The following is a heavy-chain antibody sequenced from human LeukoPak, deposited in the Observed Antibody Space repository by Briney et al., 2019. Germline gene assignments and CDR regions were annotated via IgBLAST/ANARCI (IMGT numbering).Heavy chain of an antibody. CDR3: ATTTRWFGELLGALDY. D-gene: IGHD3-10*01. Sequence: GASVKVSCKASGYTFTSNGISWVRQAPGQGLEWMGWISAYNGNTNYEQKLQGRVTMTTDTSTSTAYMELSSLRSEDTAVYYCATTTRWFGELLGALDYWGQGTLVTVSS. CDR2: ISAYNGNT. CDR1: GYTFTSNG. V-gene: IGHV1-18*01. J-gene: IGHJ4*02.